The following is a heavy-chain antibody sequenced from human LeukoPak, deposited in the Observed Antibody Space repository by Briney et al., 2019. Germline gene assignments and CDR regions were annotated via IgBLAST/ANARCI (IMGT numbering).Heavy chain of an antibody. CDR3: ARERGSDVYYYYGMDV. J-gene: IGHJ6*02. Sequence: PGRSLRLSCAASGFSSSTHTMNWVRQAPGKGLEWVSSITSTSSYIFYADSVKGRFTISRDNPKNSLYLQMNSLSAEDTAVYYCARERGSDVYYYYGMDVWGQGTTVTVSS. V-gene: IGHV3-21*01. CDR2: ITSTSSYI. CDR1: GFSSSTHT. D-gene: IGHD1-26*01.